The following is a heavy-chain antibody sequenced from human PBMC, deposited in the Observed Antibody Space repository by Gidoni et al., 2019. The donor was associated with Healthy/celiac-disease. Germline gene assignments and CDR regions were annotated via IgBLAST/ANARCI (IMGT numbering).Heavy chain of an antibody. CDR3: ARDLGHNSSGYYQY. D-gene: IGHD3-22*01. J-gene: IGHJ4*02. CDR2: ISYDGSNK. CDR1: GLPFSSYA. V-gene: IGHV3-30-3*01. Sequence: QVQLVESGGGVVQPGRSLRLSCAASGLPFSSYAMHWVRQAPGKGLEWVAVISYDGSNKYYADSVKGRFTISRDNSKNTLYLQMNSLRAEDTAVYYCARDLGHNSSGYYQYWGQGTLVTVSS.